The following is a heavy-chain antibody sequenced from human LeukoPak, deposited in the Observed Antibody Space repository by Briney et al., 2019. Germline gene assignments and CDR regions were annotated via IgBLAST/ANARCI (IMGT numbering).Heavy chain of an antibody. Sequence: AAVQVSCKASGYTFTGYYMHWVRQAPGQGREWMGWINPNSGGTNYAQKFQGRVTMTRDTSISTAYMELSSLRSEDTAVYYCARDRYCSGGSCFKVGDWFDPWGQGTLVTVSS. J-gene: IGHJ5*02. V-gene: IGHV1-2*02. CDR2: INPNSGGT. D-gene: IGHD2-15*01. CDR3: ARDRYCSGGSCFKVGDWFDP. CDR1: GYTFTGYY.